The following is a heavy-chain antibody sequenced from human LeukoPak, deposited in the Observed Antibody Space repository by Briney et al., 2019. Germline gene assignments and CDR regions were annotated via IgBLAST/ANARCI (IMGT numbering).Heavy chain of an antibody. CDR2: INWNGGSR. CDR1: GFKFDDYG. Sequence: PGGSLSLSCAASGFKFDDYGMSWVRQVPGKGLEWVSGINWNGGSRGYADSVKGRFTISRDNAKNSVYLQMNSLRSEDTAFYHCARDRCSSTSCYNTPNWFDPRGQGTLVTVSS. J-gene: IGHJ5*02. D-gene: IGHD2-2*02. V-gene: IGHV3-20*01. CDR3: ARDRCSSTSCYNTPNWFDP.